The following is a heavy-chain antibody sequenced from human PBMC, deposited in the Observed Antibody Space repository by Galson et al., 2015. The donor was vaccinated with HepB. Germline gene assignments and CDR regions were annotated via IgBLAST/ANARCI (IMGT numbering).Heavy chain of an antibody. D-gene: IGHD6-19*01. CDR3: ASGIAVAGLFDY. CDR1: GFNLRSYW. CDR2: IKQDGSEK. V-gene: IGHV3-7*03. J-gene: IGHJ4*02. Sequence: SLRLSCAASGFNLRSYWMSWVRQVPGKGLEWVANIKQDGSEKYYVDSVKGRFTISRDNAKNSLYLQMNSLRAEDTAVYYCASGIAVAGLFDYWGQGTLVTVSS.